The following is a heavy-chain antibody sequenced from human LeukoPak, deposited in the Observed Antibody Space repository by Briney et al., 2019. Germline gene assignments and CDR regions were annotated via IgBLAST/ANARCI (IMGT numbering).Heavy chain of an antibody. CDR2: ISSSSSYI. D-gene: IGHD3-3*01. Sequence: GGSLRLSCAASGFTFSSYSMNWVRQAPGNGLEWVSSISSSSSYIYYADSVKGRFTISRDNAKNSLYLQMNSLRAEDTAVYYCARLGYSRRYYDFWSGYSGWFDPWGQGTLVTVSS. J-gene: IGHJ5*02. CDR1: GFTFSSYS. V-gene: IGHV3-21*01. CDR3: ARLGYSRRYYDFWSGYSGWFDP.